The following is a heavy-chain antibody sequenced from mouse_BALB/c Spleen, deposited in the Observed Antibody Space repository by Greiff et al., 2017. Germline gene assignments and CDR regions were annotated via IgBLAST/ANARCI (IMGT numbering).Heavy chain of an antibody. D-gene: IGHD2-1*01. V-gene: IGHV5-17*02. CDR3: ARSDGNFYWYFDV. Sequence: EVKLMESGGGLVQPGGSRKLSCAASGFTFSSFGMHWVRQAPEKGLEWVAYISSGSSPIYYADTVKGRFTISRDNPKNTLFLQMTSLRSEDTAMYYCARSDGNFYWYFDVWGAGTTVTVSS. J-gene: IGHJ1*01. CDR2: ISSGSSPI. CDR1: GFTFSSFG.